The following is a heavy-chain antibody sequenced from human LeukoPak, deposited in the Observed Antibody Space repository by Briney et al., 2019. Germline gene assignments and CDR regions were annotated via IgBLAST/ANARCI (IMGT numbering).Heavy chain of an antibody. Sequence: GGSLRLSCAASGFMFSSNWMSWVRLAPGKGLEWVSPISSSSRYIYYADSVKGRFTISRDNAKNSLYLQMNSLRAEDTAVYYCARGGALLWFGSPYGMDVWGQGTTVTVSS. CDR3: ARGGALLWFGSPYGMDV. V-gene: IGHV3-21*01. CDR1: GFMFSSNW. D-gene: IGHD3-10*01. J-gene: IGHJ6*02. CDR2: ISSSSRYI.